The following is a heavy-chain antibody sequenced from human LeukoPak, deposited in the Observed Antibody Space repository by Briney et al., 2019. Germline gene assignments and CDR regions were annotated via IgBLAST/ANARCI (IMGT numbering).Heavy chain of an antibody. CDR3: ARGVWFGELSNWFDP. D-gene: IGHD3-10*01. J-gene: IGHJ5*02. CDR1: GGSISSYY. Sequence: SETLSLTCTVSGGSISSYYWSWIRQPPGKGLEWIGYIYYSGSTNYNPSLKSRVTISVDTSKNQFSLKLSSVTAADTAVYYCARGVWFGELSNWFDPWGQGTLVTVSS. CDR2: IYYSGST. V-gene: IGHV4-59*01.